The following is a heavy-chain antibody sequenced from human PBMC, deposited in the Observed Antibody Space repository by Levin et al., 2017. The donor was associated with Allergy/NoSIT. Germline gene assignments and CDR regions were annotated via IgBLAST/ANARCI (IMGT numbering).Heavy chain of an antibody. CDR3: AVFSLRYGAFDI. J-gene: IGHJ3*02. Sequence: KASETLSLTCAVYGGSFGGYYWSWIRQSPGKGLEWIGEISHRGFTTYNPSLESRVTMSVDMSRNQFSVRLNSVTDADTAMYYCAVFSLRYGAFDIWGQGTMVTVSS. CDR1: GGSFGGYY. D-gene: IGHD4-17*01. V-gene: IGHV4-34*01. CDR2: ISHRGFT.